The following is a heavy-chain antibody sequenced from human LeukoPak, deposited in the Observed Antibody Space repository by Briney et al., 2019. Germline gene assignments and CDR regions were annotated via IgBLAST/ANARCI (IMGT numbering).Heavy chain of an antibody. Sequence: PSETLSLTCTVSGGPISSYYWSWIRQPPGKGLECIGYIYYSGSTNYNPSLKSRVTISVDTSKNQFSLKLSSVTAADTAVYYCARGGDYGSTTGAFDIWGPGRMVTVSS. CDR3: ARGGDYGSTTGAFDI. CDR2: IYYSGST. CDR1: GGPISSYY. V-gene: IGHV4-59*01. D-gene: IGHD4/OR15-4a*01. J-gene: IGHJ3*02.